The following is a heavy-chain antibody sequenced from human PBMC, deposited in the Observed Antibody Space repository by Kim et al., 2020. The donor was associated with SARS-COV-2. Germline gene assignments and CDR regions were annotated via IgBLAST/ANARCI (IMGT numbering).Heavy chain of an antibody. J-gene: IGHJ6*03. Sequence: SVKVSCKASGGTFSSYAISWVRQAPGQGLEWMGRIIPILGIANYAQKFQGRVTITADKSTSTAYMELSSLRSEDTAVYYCARGEGPLLLNYYMDVWGKGTTVTVSS. V-gene: IGHV1-69*04. CDR1: GGTFSSYA. D-gene: IGHD3-22*01. CDR2: IIPILGIA. CDR3: ARGEGPLLLNYYMDV.